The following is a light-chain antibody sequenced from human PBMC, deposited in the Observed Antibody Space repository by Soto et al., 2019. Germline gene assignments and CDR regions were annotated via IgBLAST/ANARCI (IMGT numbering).Light chain of an antibody. J-gene: IGKJ3*01. Sequence: EIVMTQSPATLSVSPGERATLSCRASQSVSSNLAWYQQKPGQAPRLLIYGASTRATGIPARFSGSGSGTDFNLTISSLQSEDLAFYYCQQYNNWPPFTFGRVTKVDIK. CDR1: QSVSSN. V-gene: IGKV3-15*01. CDR3: QQYNNWPPFT. CDR2: GAS.